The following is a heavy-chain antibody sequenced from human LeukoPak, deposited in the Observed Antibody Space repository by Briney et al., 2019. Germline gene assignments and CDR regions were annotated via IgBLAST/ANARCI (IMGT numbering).Heavy chain of an antibody. J-gene: IGHJ4*02. V-gene: IGHV1-2*02. D-gene: IGHD3-22*01. CDR2: INPNSGGT. CDR1: GYTFTSYD. Sequence: GASVKVSCKASGYTFTSYDINWVRQAPGQGLEWMGWINPNSGGTNYAQKFQGRVTMTRDTSISTAYMELSRLRSDDTAVYYCARDLGYYYDSSGVRDYWGQGTLVTVSS. CDR3: ARDLGYYYDSSGVRDY.